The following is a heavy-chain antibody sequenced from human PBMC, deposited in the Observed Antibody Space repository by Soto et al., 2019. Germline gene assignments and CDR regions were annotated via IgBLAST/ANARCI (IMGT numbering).Heavy chain of an antibody. Sequence: QVQLQESGPGLVKPSGTLSLTCAVSGGSISSTNWWTWVRQSPGRGLEWIGEIYHGGTTNYSPSLKSRVNIAVDMSTNHLSLTLISVTAADTAVYYCAFPATADFDYWGKGILVTVSS. CDR1: GGSISSTNW. CDR3: AFPATADFDY. V-gene: IGHV4-4*02. D-gene: IGHD6-13*01. J-gene: IGHJ4*02. CDR2: IYHGGTT.